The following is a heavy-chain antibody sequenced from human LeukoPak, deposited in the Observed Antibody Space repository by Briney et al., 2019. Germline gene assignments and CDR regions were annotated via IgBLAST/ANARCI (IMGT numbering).Heavy chain of an antibody. D-gene: IGHD1-26*01. Sequence: GGSLRLSCAASGFSFDDYGMSWVRQAPGKGLEWVSGINWNGGSTGYADSVKGRFTISRDNAKNSLSLQMNSLRVEDTALYYCAKGNSGEYYDTYFDSWGQGTLVAVSS. CDR1: GFSFDDYG. J-gene: IGHJ4*02. CDR2: INWNGGST. V-gene: IGHV3-20*04. CDR3: AKGNSGEYYDTYFDS.